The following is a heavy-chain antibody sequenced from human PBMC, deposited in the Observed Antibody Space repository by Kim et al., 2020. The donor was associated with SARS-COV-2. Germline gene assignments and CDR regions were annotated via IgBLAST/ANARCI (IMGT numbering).Heavy chain of an antibody. CDR3: AKDLRSSSWYLSGMDV. CDR2: ISGSGGST. D-gene: IGHD6-13*01. V-gene: IGHV3-23*01. J-gene: IGHJ6*02. Sequence: GGSLRLSCAASGFTFSSYAMSWVRQAPGKGLEWVSAISGSGGSTYYADSVKGRFTISRDNSKNTLYLQMNSLRAEDTAVYYCAKDLRSSSWYLSGMDVWGQGTTVTVSS. CDR1: GFTFSSYA.